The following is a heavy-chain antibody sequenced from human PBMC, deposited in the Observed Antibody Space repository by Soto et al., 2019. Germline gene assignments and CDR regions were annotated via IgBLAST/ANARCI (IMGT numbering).Heavy chain of an antibody. D-gene: IGHD6-6*01. Sequence: AESLKISGRVSGYRFTLYWIGLVRQMPGTGLEWMGIIYPGDSDTRYSPSFQGQVTISADKSISTAYLQWSSLKASDTAMYYCARHGPRVYIENSDYSYYGMDVCGHATTVTAYS. V-gene: IGHV5-51*01. CDR1: GYRFTLYW. CDR3: ARHGPRVYIENSDYSYYGMDV. J-gene: IGHJ6*02. CDR2: IYPGDSDT.